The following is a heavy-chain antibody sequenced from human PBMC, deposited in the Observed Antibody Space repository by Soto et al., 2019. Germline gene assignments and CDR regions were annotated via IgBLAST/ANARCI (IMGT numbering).Heavy chain of an antibody. CDR3: ARGFGYSSGWYNWFDP. J-gene: IGHJ5*02. D-gene: IGHD6-19*01. Sequence: SVKVCCKASGGTFSSYAISWVRQAPGQGLEWMGGIIPIFGTANYAQKFQGRVTITADESTSTAYMELSSLRSEDTAVYYCARGFGYSSGWYNWFDPWGQIPLVTVSS. CDR1: GGTFSSYA. CDR2: IIPIFGTA. V-gene: IGHV1-69*13.